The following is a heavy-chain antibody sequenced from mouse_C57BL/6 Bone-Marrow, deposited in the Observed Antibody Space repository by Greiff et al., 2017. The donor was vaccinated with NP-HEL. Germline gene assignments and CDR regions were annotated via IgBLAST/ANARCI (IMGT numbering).Heavy chain of an antibody. J-gene: IGHJ2*01. D-gene: IGHD1-1*01. Sequence: EVNLVESEGGLVQPGSSMKLSCTASGFTFSDYYMAWVRQVPEKGLEWVANINYDGSSTYYLDSLKSRFIISRDNAKNILYLQMSSLKSEDTATYYCARGIYYGSSPYFDYWGQGTTLTVSS. V-gene: IGHV5-16*01. CDR3: ARGIYYGSSPYFDY. CDR1: GFTFSDYY. CDR2: INYDGSST.